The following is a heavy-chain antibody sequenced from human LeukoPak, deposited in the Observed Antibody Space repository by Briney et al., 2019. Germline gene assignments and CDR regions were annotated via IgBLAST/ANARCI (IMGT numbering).Heavy chain of an antibody. CDR2: INPSGGGT. V-gene: IGHV1-46*01. CDR3: ARPGISTYDFWSGYYLYFDY. J-gene: IGHJ4*02. Sequence: ASVKVSCKASGYTFSNYYIHWVRQAPGQGLEWMGIINPSGGGTSYAQKFQGRVTMTRDTSTSTVYMELRSLRSDDTAVYYCARPGISTYDFWSGYYLYFDYWGQGTLVTVSS. CDR1: GYTFSNYY. D-gene: IGHD3-3*01.